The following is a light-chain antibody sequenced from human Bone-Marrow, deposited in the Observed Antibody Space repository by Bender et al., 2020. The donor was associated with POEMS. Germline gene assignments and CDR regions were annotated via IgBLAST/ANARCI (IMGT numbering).Light chain of an antibody. J-gene: IGLJ3*02. V-gene: IGLV2-23*01. Sequence: QFALTQPASVSGSPGQSITISCTETNSDVGSYNHVSWYQQHPGQAPKLMIYEGTKRPSGVSDRFSGSKSANTASLTISGLQAEDEADYYCCSFADRVVVFGGGTKLTVL. CDR1: NSDVGSYNH. CDR2: EGT. CDR3: CSFADRVVV.